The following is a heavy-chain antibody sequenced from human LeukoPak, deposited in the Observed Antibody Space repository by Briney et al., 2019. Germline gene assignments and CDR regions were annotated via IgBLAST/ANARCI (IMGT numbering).Heavy chain of an antibody. CDR3: ARGRDRRLTAPYYYYYYGMDV. J-gene: IGHJ6*02. CDR1: GGSFSGYY. Sequence: PSETLSLTCAVYGGSFSGYYWSWIRQPPGKGLEWIWEINHSGSTNYNPSLKSRVTISVDTSKNQFYLKLSSVTAADTAVYYCARGRDRRLTAPYYYYYYGMDVWGQGTTVTVSS. CDR2: INHSGST. D-gene: IGHD1-14*01. V-gene: IGHV4-34*01.